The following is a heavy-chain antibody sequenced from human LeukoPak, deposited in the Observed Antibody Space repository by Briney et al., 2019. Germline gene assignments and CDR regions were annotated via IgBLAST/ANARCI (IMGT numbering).Heavy chain of an antibody. CDR2: INHSGST. V-gene: IGHV4-34*01. J-gene: IGHJ5*02. CDR3: ARTRWYSSSWHNWFDP. Sequence: TSETLSLTCAVYGGSFSGYYWSWIRQPPGKGLEWIGEINHSGSTNYNPSLKSRVTISVDTSKNQFSLKLSSVTAADTAVYYCARTRWYSSSWHNWFDPWGQGTLVTVSS. D-gene: IGHD6-13*01. CDR1: GGSFSGYY.